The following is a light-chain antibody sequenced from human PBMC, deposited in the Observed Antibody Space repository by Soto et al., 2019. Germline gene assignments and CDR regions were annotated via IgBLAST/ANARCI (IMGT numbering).Light chain of an antibody. J-gene: IGKJ1*01. Sequence: EIVLTQSPGSLSLSPGERATLSCRASQSVDSSFFAWYQKKPGQAPRLLIYGASKRATGIPDRFSGSGSGTDFTLTISRLEPEDFAVYYCQQYYDAPQTFGRGTKVEIK. V-gene: IGKV3-20*01. CDR3: QQYYDAPQT. CDR1: QSVDSSF. CDR2: GAS.